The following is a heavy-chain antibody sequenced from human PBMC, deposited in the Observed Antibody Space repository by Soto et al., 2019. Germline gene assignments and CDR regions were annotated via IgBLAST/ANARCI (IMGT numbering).Heavy chain of an antibody. CDR3: ATMELMVYAYEWFDP. Sequence: GGSLRLSCAASGFTFSSYSMNWVRQAPGKGLEWVSYISSSSSTIYYADSVKGRFTISRDNAKNSLDLQMNSLRAEDTAVYYCATMELMVYAYEWFDPWGQGTLVTVSS. J-gene: IGHJ5*02. D-gene: IGHD2-8*01. CDR1: GFTFSSYS. CDR2: ISSSSSTI. V-gene: IGHV3-48*01.